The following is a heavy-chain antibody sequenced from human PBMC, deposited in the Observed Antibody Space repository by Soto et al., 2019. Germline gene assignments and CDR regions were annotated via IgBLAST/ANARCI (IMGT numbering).Heavy chain of an antibody. D-gene: IGHD1-26*01. CDR3: ARDRVYFFYGRDV. CDR2: IWYDGSNK. CDR1: GFTFSSYG. J-gene: IGHJ6*02. V-gene: IGHV3-33*01. Sequence: PGGSLRLSCAASGFTFSSYGMHWVRQAPGKGLEWVAVIWYDGSNKYYADSVKGRFTISRDNSKNTLYLQMNSLRAEDTAVYYCARDRVYFFYGRDVWGQGTTVTVSS.